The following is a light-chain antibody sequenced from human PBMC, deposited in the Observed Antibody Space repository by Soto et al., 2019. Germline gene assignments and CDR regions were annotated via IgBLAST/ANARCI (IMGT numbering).Light chain of an antibody. J-gene: IGLJ1*01. Sequence: QSVLTQPPSASGSPGQSVTISCTGTSSDIGAYNYVSWYQQHPGKAPKLIIYEVNERPSGVPDRFSGSKSGNTASLTVSGLQPEDEAEYYCSSFVARNNLRVFGTGTKVAVL. CDR2: EVN. CDR3: SSFVARNNLRV. V-gene: IGLV2-8*01. CDR1: SSDIGAYNY.